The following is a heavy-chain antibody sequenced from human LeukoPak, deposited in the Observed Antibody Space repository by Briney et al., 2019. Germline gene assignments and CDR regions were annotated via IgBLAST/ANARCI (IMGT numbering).Heavy chain of an antibody. J-gene: IGHJ3*02. V-gene: IGHV3-23*01. CDR2: ISSSGGST. Sequence: GGSLRLSCAASGFTFSSYAMSWVRQAPGKGLEWVSAISSSGGSTYYADSVKGRFTISRDNSKNTLYLQMNSLRAEDTAVYYCAKDTGDTAMVTEAFDIWGQGTMVTVSS. CDR3: AKDTGDTAMVTEAFDI. CDR1: GFTFSSYA. D-gene: IGHD5-18*01.